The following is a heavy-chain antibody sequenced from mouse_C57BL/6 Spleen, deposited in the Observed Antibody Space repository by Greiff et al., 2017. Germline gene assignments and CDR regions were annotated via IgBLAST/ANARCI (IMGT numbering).Heavy chain of an antibody. J-gene: IGHJ2*01. CDR2: IDPENGDT. V-gene: IGHV14-4*01. D-gene: IGHD2-3*01. CDR3: TTGYDGYYYFDY. Sequence: EVKVEESGAELVRPGASVKLSCTASGFNIKDDYMHWVKQRPEQGLEWIGWIDPENGDTEYASKFQGKATITADTASNTAYLQLSSLTSEDTAVYYCTTGYDGYYYFDYWGQGTTLTVSS. CDR1: GFNIKDDY.